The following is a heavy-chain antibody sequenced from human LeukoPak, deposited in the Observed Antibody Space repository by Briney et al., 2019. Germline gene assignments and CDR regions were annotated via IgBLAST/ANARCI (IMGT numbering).Heavy chain of an antibody. CDR1: GFTFSSYG. D-gene: IGHD2-21*02. CDR2: ISYDGSDK. CDR3: AKDHMVTPH. J-gene: IGHJ4*02. V-gene: IGHV3-30*18. Sequence: GRSLRLSCAASGFTFSSYGIHWVRQAPGKGLEWVAVISYDGSDKYYADSVKGRFTISRDNSKNTLYLQMNSLRAEDTAVYYCAKDHMVTPHWGQGTLVTVSS.